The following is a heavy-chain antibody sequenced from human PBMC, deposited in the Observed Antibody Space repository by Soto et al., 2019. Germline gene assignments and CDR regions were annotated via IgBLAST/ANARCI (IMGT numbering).Heavy chain of an antibody. CDR3: ARPGSGWHFDY. V-gene: IGHV4-59*12. J-gene: IGHJ4*02. D-gene: IGHD6-19*01. CDR1: GGSISSYY. CDR2: IYYSGST. Sequence: SETLSLTSTVSGGSISSYYWSWIRQPPGKGLEWIGYIYYSGSTNYSPSFQGQVTISADKSISTAYLQWSSLKASDTAMYYCARPGSGWHFDYWGQGTLVTVSS.